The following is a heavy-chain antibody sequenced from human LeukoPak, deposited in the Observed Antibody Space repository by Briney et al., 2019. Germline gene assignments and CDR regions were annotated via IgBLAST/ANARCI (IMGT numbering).Heavy chain of an antibody. CDR2: IYPGDSDT. CDR3: ARLRTGKDYYYGMDV. D-gene: IGHD1-1*01. J-gene: IGHJ6*02. V-gene: IGHV5-51*01. CDR1: GYSFTSYW. Sequence: GESLQISCKGSGYSFTSYWIGWVRQVPGKGLEWMGIIYPGDSDTRYSPSFQGQVTISADKSISTAYLQWSSLKASDTAMYYCARLRTGKDYYYGMDVWGQGATVTVSS.